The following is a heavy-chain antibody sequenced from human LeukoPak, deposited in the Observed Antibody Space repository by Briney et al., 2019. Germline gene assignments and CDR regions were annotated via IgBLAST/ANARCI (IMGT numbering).Heavy chain of an antibody. CDR1: DDSLTSGSHY. Sequence: SQTLSLTCTVSDDSLTSGSHYWSWIRQPAGKGLEWIVRIFINGSTNYNPSLTSRVTISADTSKSQFSLKLTSVTAADAAVYYCARMRIIVVPAAKFRHFYYGMDVWGQGTTVTVSS. J-gene: IGHJ6*02. V-gene: IGHV4-61*02. D-gene: IGHD2-2*01. CDR2: IFINGST. CDR3: ARMRIIVVPAAKFRHFYYGMDV.